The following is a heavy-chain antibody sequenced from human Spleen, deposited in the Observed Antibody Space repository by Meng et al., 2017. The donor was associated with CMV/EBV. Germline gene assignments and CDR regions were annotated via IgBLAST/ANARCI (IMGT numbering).Heavy chain of an antibody. V-gene: IGHV3-23*01. CDR1: GFSFSSYG. J-gene: IGHJ4*02. CDR2: LSASGGTA. CDR3: AKEGRWFGEAYDY. D-gene: IGHD3-10*01. Sequence: ASGFSFSSYGMSWVRQAPGKGLEWVSVLSASGGTAHYSDSVKGRFTISRDNSKSTLYLQMNSLRAEDSAVYYCAKEGRWFGEAYDYWGQGTLVTVFS.